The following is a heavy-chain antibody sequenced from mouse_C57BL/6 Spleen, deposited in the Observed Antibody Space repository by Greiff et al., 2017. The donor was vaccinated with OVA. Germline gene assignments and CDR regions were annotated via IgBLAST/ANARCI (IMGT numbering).Heavy chain of an antibody. CDR1: GYSITSGYD. Sequence: VQLKESGPGMVKPSQSLSLTCTVTGYSITSGYDWHWIRHFPGNKLEWMGYISYSGSTNYNPSLKSRISITHDTSKNHFFLKLNSVTTEDTATYYCARGGSYDYDWYFDVWGTGTTVTVSS. D-gene: IGHD2-4*01. CDR2: ISYSGST. CDR3: ARGGSYDYDWYFDV. J-gene: IGHJ1*03. V-gene: IGHV3-1*01.